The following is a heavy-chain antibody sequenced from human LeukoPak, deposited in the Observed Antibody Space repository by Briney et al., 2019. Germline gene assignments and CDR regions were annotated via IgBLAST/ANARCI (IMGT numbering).Heavy chain of an antibody. Sequence: GESLKISCKGSGYSFTSYWISWVRQMPGKGLEWMGRIDPSDSYTNYSPSFQGHVTISADKSISTAYLQWSSLKASDTAMYYCAIRYYYYYGMDVWGQGTTVTDSS. CDR2: IDPSDSYT. CDR1: GYSFTSYW. J-gene: IGHJ6*02. CDR3: AIRYYYYYGMDV. V-gene: IGHV5-10-1*01.